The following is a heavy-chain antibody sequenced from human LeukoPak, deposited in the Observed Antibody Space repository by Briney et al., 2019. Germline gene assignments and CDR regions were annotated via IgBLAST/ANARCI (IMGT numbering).Heavy chain of an antibody. Sequence: GGSLRLSCAASGFTFSGYEMNWVRQAPGKGLEWISYICGRGKTIYYADSVKGRFTISRDDAKNFLYLQMDSLRAEDTAVYYCAREGSYYFDYWGQGTLVTVSS. J-gene: IGHJ4*02. CDR2: ICGRGKTI. CDR1: GFTFSGYE. D-gene: IGHD1-26*01. CDR3: AREGSYYFDY. V-gene: IGHV3-48*03.